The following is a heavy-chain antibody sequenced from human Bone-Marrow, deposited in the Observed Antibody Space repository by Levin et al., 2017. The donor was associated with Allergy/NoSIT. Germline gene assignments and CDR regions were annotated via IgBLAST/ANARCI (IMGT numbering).Heavy chain of an antibody. CDR3: ARWFGDFPHYSYYMDV. CDR2: IYTSGST. Sequence: SETLSLTCTVSGDSSTSGSYYWSWVRQPAGKGLEWIGRIYTSGSTNYNPSLKSRATVAEDTSKRNFSLKLTSVTAADTAVYYCARWFGDFPHYSYYMDVWGKGTSVTVSS. V-gene: IGHV4-61*02. D-gene: IGHD3-10*01. J-gene: IGHJ6*03. CDR1: GDSSTSGSYY.